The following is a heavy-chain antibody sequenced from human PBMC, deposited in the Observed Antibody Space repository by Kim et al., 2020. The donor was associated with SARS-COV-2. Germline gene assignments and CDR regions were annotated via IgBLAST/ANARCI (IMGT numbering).Heavy chain of an antibody. D-gene: IGHD3-10*01. J-gene: IGHJ2*01. CDR1: GFTFSSYA. CDR2: ISGSGGST. V-gene: IGHV3-23*01. CDR3: AKPHCYGSGSYPYGPYWYFDL. Sequence: GGSLRLSCAASGFTFSSYAMSWVRQAPGKGLEWVSAISGSGGSTYYADSVKGRFTISRDNSKNTLYLQMNSRRAEDTAVYYCAKPHCYGSGSYPYGPYWYFDLWGRGTLVTVSS.